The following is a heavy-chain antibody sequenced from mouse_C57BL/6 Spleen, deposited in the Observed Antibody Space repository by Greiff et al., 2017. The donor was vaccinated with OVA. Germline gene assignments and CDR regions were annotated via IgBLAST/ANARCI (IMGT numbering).Heavy chain of an antibody. Sequence: VQLQQSGAELVKPGASVKLSCKASGYTFTSYWMHWVKQRPGQGLEWIGYINPSSGYTKYNQKFKDKATLTADKSSSTAYMQLSSLTYEDSAVYYCAGDSTGRGAWFAYWGQGTLVTVSA. CDR3: AGDSTGRGAWFAY. J-gene: IGHJ3*01. V-gene: IGHV1-7*01. CDR1: GYTFTSYW. CDR2: INPSSGYT. D-gene: IGHD3-1*01.